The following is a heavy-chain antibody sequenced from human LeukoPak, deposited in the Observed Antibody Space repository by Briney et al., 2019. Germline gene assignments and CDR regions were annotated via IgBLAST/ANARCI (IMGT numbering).Heavy chain of an antibody. J-gene: IGHJ4*02. D-gene: IGHD4-11*01. CDR3: AKDAQRGFDYSNSLEY. Sequence: SGGSLRLSCAASKFTFSHYGMHWVRQAPGKGLQWVAVIWSDGTNQYYADSVKGRFTISRDNSNKMVYLQMNSLRADDTGVYYCAKDAQRGFDYSNSLEYWGQGALAIVSS. CDR1: KFTFSHYG. V-gene: IGHV3-33*06. CDR2: IWSDGTNQ.